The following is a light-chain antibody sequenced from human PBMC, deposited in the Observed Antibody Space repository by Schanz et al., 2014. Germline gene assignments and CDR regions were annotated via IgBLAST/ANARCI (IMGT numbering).Light chain of an antibody. V-gene: IGKV1-5*01. CDR3: QHYSNISLGA. Sequence: DIQMTQSPSTLSASVGDRVTITCRASQSISTWLAWYQQKPGKAPKVLIYDASNLESGVPSRFSGSGSGTESTLAISSLQPDDFPTDYCQHYSNISLGAFGQGTKVEIK. CDR2: DAS. CDR1: QSISTW. J-gene: IGKJ1*01.